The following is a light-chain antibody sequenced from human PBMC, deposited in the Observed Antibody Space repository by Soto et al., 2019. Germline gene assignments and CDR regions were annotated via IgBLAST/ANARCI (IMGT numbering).Light chain of an antibody. CDR2: DAS. Sequence: IVLTQSPATLSLYVGERATLSCGASQDINNNFVAWYQKKPGLAPRLLIFDASFRAPGNLDRFSGGGSGNAFILTIGRLEPEDSAVYFCHQPGDSPTFGGGTEVELK. CDR3: HQPGDSPT. V-gene: IGKV3D-20*01. CDR1: QDINNNF. J-gene: IGKJ4*01.